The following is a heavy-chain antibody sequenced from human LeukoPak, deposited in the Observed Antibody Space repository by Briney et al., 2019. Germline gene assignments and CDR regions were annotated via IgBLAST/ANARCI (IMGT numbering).Heavy chain of an antibody. D-gene: IGHD3-3*01. CDR2: ISSSGSTI. CDR1: GFTFSSYE. CDR3: AKESFTIFGVVGWLDY. V-gene: IGHV3-48*03. Sequence: PGGSLRLSCAASGFTFSSYEMNWVRQAPGKGLEWVSYISSSGSTIYYADSVKGRFTISRDNSKNTLYLHMNSPRVEDTAVYYCAKESFTIFGVVGWLDYWGQGTLVTVSS. J-gene: IGHJ4*02.